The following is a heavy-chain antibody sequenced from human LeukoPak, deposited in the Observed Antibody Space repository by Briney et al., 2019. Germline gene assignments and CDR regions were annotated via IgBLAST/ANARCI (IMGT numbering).Heavy chain of an antibody. CDR1: GFTVSSNY. CDR3: ARVRCSSTSCYRGGYFDY. D-gene: IGHD2-2*01. CDR2: IYSGGST. J-gene: IGHJ4*02. Sequence: PGGSLRLSCAASGFTVSSNYMSWVRQAPGKGLEWVSVIYSGGSTYYADSVKGRFTISRDNAKNSLYLQMNSLRAEDTAVYYCARVRCSSTSCYRGGYFDYWGQGTLVTVSS. V-gene: IGHV3-66*01.